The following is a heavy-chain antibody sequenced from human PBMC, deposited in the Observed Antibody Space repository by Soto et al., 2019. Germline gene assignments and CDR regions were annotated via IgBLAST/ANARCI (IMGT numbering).Heavy chain of an antibody. J-gene: IGHJ6*02. V-gene: IGHV3-7*04. CDR3: ARDCTGGSCCNGRWGMDA. CDR2: IKKDGGDT. CDR1: GFTFSSYW. Sequence: EVQLVESGGGLVQPGGSLRLSCAASGFTFSSYWINWVRQTPGKGLEWVANIKKDGGDTNYVDSVKGRFTISRDNAKNQLYLQRDSLRAEDTAVYYCARDCTGGSCCNGRWGMDAWGQGTTVTVSS. D-gene: IGHD2-15*01.